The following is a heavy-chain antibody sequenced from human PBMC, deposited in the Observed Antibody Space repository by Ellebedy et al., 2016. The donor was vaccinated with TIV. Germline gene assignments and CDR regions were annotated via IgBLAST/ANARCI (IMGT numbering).Heavy chain of an antibody. CDR3: ARPAGFGPGGDAFDI. J-gene: IGHJ3*02. CDR1: GFTFSSYS. V-gene: IGHV3-48*04. CDR2: ISSSSSTI. Sequence: GESLKISXAASGFTFSSYSMNWVRQAPGKGLEWVSYISSSSSTIYYADSVKGRFTISRDNAKNSLYLQMNSLRAEDTAVYYCARPAGFGPGGDAFDIWGQGTMVTVSS. D-gene: IGHD3-10*01.